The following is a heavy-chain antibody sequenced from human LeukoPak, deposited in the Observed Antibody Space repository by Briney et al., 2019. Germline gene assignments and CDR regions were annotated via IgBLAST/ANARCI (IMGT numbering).Heavy chain of an antibody. V-gene: IGHV1-18*01. J-gene: IGHJ4*02. CDR1: GYTFTSYG. Sequence: GASVKVSCKASGYTFTSYGISWVRQAPGQGLEWMGWISAYNGNTNYAQKLQGRVTMTTDTSTSTAYMELRSLRSDDTAVYYCARGGYYDSSGYYIALFDYWGQGTLVTVSS. D-gene: IGHD3-22*01. CDR3: ARGGYYDSSGYYIALFDY. CDR2: ISAYNGNT.